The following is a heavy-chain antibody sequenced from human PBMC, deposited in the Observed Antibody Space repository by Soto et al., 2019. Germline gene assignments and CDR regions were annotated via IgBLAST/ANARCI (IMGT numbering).Heavy chain of an antibody. V-gene: IGHV3-23*01. CDR3: AKEGITMVRGVIIAPPDY. CDR2: ISGSGGST. CDR1: GFTFSSYA. Sequence: GGSLRLSCAASGFTFSSYAMSWVRQAPGKGLEWVSAISGSGGSTYYADSVKGRFTISRDNSKNTLYLQMNSLRAEDTAVYYCAKEGITMVRGVIIAPPDYWGQGTLVTVSS. D-gene: IGHD3-10*01. J-gene: IGHJ4*02.